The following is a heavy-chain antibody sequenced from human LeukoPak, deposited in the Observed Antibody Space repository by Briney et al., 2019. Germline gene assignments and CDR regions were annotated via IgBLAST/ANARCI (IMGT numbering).Heavy chain of an antibody. CDR1: GFTFSSYW. J-gene: IGHJ4*02. CDR3: AREGPRGNSQFDY. V-gene: IGHV3-7*01. CDR2: IKRDGSEK. Sequence: GGSLRLSCAASGFTFSSYWMSWVRQAPGKGLEWVANIKRDGSEKYYVDSVKGRFTISRDNAKNSLYLQMDSLRAEDTAVYYCAREGPRGNSQFDYWGQGTLVTVSS. D-gene: IGHD2/OR15-2a*01.